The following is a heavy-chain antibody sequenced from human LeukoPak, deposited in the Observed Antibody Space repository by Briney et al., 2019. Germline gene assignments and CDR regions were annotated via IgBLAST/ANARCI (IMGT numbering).Heavy chain of an antibody. J-gene: IGHJ5*02. V-gene: IGHV4-59*01. Sequence: SETLSLTCTVSGGSISSYYWSWIRQPPGKGLEWIGYIYYSGSTNYNPSLKSRVTISVDTSKNQFSLKLSSVTAADTAVYYCATTTGSGYFYWFDPWGQGTLVTVSS. CDR2: IYYSGST. CDR1: GGSISSYY. CDR3: ATTTGSGYFYWFDP. D-gene: IGHD3-22*01.